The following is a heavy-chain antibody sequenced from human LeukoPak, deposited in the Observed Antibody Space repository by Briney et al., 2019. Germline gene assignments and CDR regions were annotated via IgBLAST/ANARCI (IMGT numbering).Heavy chain of an antibody. CDR1: GDSISSGSFY. CDR2: IYTSGIT. Sequence: PSETLSLTCNVSGDSISSGSFYWSWIRQPAGKGLEWIGRIYTSGITKYKPSLKSRVTISVDMSKNHLSLKLSSVTAADTAIYYCARGRPYSRTYYFDSWGQGTLVTVSS. CDR3: ARGRPYSRTYYFDS. J-gene: IGHJ4*02. V-gene: IGHV4-61*02. D-gene: IGHD4-11*01.